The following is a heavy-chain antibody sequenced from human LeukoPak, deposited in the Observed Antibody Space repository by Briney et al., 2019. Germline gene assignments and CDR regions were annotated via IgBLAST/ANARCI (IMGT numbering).Heavy chain of an antibody. CDR1: GFTLSIYA. CDR3: VRKIYNYMDV. Sequence: GSLGLSCAASGFTLSIYAMNWVRQAPGEGPEYIAYISVSGDRTNYADSVKGRFTISRDNSKNTLYLQLSSLRAEDTAVYYCVRKIYNYMDVWGKGTTVTVSS. V-gene: IGHV3-23*01. D-gene: IGHD2-2*02. J-gene: IGHJ6*03. CDR2: ISVSGDRT.